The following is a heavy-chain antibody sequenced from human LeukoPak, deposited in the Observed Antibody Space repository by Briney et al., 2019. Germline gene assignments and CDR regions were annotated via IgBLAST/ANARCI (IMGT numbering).Heavy chain of an antibody. CDR3: AKDGFPFDILTGYYGQFDY. V-gene: IGHV3-30*02. J-gene: IGHJ4*02. Sequence: GGSLRLSCAASGFTFSSYGMHWVRQAPGEGLEWVVFIRYDGSNKYYADSVKGRFTISRDNSKNTLYLQMNSLRAEDTAVYYCAKDGFPFDILTGYYGQFDYWGQGTLVTVSS. CDR2: IRYDGSNK. D-gene: IGHD3-9*01. CDR1: GFTFSSYG.